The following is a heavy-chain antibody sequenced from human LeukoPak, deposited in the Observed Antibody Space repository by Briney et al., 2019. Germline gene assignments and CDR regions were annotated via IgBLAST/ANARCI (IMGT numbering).Heavy chain of an antibody. Sequence: PSQTLSLTCTVSGGSISSGDYYWSWIRQPPGKGLEWIAYMYYSGSTYYNPSLKSRVTMSADTSKNQLSLKLRSVTAADTAVCYCARPYYYDSRIDPWGQGILVTVSS. CDR2: MYYSGST. CDR3: ARPYYYDSRIDP. D-gene: IGHD3-22*01. CDR1: GGSISSGDYY. J-gene: IGHJ5*02. V-gene: IGHV4-30-4*01.